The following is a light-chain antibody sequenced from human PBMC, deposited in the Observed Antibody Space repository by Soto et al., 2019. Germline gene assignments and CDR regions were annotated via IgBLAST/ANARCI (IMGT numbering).Light chain of an antibody. CDR3: SSYTDSSAYV. J-gene: IGLJ1*01. CDR2: EVT. V-gene: IGLV2-14*01. CDR1: SSDVGGYNY. Sequence: QSALTQPASVSGSPGQSITISCTGTSSDVGGYNYVSWYQQHPGKAPKLMIYEVTNRPSGVSNRFSGSNSGNTASLTISGLQAEDEADYYCSSYTDSSAYVFGTGTKLTVL.